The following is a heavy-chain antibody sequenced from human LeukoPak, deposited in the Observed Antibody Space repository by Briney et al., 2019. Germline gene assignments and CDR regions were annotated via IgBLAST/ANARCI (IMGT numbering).Heavy chain of an antibody. CDR3: ARHSGPYYYFYGMDV. CDR2: IYYSGST. D-gene: IGHD5-12*01. V-gene: IGHV4-59*08. Sequence: PSETLSLTCTVSGGSISSYYWSWIRQPPGKGLEWIGYIYYSGSTNYNPSLKSRVTISVDTSKNQFSLKLSSVTAADTAVYYCARHSGPYYYFYGMDVWGQGTTVTVSS. CDR1: GGSISSYY. J-gene: IGHJ6*02.